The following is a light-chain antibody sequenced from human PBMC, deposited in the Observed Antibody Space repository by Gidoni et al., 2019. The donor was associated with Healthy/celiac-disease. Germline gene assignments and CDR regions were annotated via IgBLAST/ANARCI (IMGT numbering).Light chain of an antibody. J-gene: IGKJ4*01. CDR3: QQYNNWPPLT. CDR2: GAS. V-gene: IGKV3D-15*01. Sequence: EIVMTQSPATLSVSPGERATLSCRASQGVGSNLAWYQQKPGQAPRLRIYGASTRATGIPARFSGSGSGTEFTLTISSLQSEDFAVYYCQQYNNWPPLTFGGGTKVEIK. CDR1: QGVGSN.